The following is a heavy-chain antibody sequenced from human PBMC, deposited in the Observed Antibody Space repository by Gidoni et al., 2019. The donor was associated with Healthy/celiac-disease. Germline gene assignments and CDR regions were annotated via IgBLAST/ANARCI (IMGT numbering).Heavy chain of an antibody. CDR2: INHSGST. CDR1: GGSFSGYY. V-gene: IGHV4-34*01. D-gene: IGHD3-3*01. J-gene: IGHJ3*02. CDR3: ARGRRPYYDFWSGYLLAFDI. Sequence: QVQLQQWGAGLLKPSETLSLTCAVYGGSFSGYYWSWIRQPPGKGLEWIGEINHSGSTNYNPSLKSRVTISVDTSKNQFSLKLSSETAADTAVYYCARGRRPYYDFWSGYLLAFDIWGQGTMVTVSS.